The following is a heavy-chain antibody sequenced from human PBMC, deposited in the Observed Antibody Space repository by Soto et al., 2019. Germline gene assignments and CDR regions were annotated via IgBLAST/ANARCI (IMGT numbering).Heavy chain of an antibody. CDR1: GASISSYY. CDR2: FYYSGST. CDR3: ARSRGGYFDY. Sequence: QVQLQESGPGLVKPSETLSLTCAVSGASISSYYWSWIRQPPGKGLEWIGYFYYSGSTNYNPSLKSRATISVDTCKDQFSLKLSSVTAADTDVYYCARSRGGYFDYWGQGTLVTVSS. V-gene: IGHV4-59*01. J-gene: IGHJ4*02. D-gene: IGHD3-22*01.